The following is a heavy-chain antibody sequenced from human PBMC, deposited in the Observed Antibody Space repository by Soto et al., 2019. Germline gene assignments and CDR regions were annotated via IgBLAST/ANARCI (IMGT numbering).Heavy chain of an antibody. D-gene: IGHD5-12*01. Sequence: PGESLKISCKGSGYSFTSYWIGWVRQMPGKGLEWMGIIYPGDSDTRYSPSFQGQVTISADKSISTAYLQWSSLKASDTAMYYCARLRAKLPLRGPNYYYGMDVWGQGTTVTVSS. CDR2: IYPGDSDT. J-gene: IGHJ6*02. CDR3: ARLRAKLPLRGPNYYYGMDV. V-gene: IGHV5-51*01. CDR1: GYSFTSYW.